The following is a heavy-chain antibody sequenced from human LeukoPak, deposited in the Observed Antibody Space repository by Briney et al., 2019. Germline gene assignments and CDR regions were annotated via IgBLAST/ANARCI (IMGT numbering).Heavy chain of an antibody. V-gene: IGHV3-33*01. CDR1: GFTFSSYG. CDR3: ARSPRGWVRGVKWFLDY. D-gene: IGHD3-10*01. CDR2: IWYDGSNK. J-gene: IGHJ4*02. Sequence: PGRPLRLSCAASGFTFSSYGMHWVRQAPGKGLEWVAVIWYDGSNKYYADSVKGRFTISRDNSKNTLYLQMNSLRAEDTAVYYCARSPRGWVRGVKWFLDYWGQGTLVTVSS.